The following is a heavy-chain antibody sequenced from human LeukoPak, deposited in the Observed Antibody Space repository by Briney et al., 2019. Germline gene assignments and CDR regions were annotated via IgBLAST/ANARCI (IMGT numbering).Heavy chain of an antibody. CDR1: GFTFSSYA. J-gene: IGHJ4*02. Sequence: GGSLRLSCAASGFTFSSYAMTWVRQAPGKWLEWVSAISGSGGSTYYADSVKGRFTISRDNSKNTLYLQMNSLRAEDTSVYYCAKGSYSTEGYWGQGTLVSVSS. CDR3: AKGSYSTEGY. D-gene: IGHD6-13*01. CDR2: ISGSGGST. V-gene: IGHV3-23*01.